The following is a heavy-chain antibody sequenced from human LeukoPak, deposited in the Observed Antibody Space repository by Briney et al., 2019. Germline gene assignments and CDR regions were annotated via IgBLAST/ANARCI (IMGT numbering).Heavy chain of an antibody. J-gene: IGHJ4*02. CDR3: ARGGLWFGELFFDY. CDR2: IYTSGST. CDR1: GGSISSGSYY. V-gene: IGHV4-61*02. Sequence: SETLSLTCTVSGGSISSGSYYWRWIRQPAGKGLEWIGRIYTSGSTNYNPSLKSRVTISVDTSKNQFSLKLSSVTAADTAVYYCARGGLWFGELFFDYWGQGTLVTVSS. D-gene: IGHD3-10*01.